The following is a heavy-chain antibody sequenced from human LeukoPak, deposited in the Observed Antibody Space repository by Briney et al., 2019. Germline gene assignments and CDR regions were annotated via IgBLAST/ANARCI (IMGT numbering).Heavy chain of an antibody. CDR3: ARDLIRQTGWTNFGY. CDR2: INWNGGST. V-gene: IGHV3-20*04. J-gene: IGHJ4*02. Sequence: GGSLRLSCAASGFTFDDYGMSWVRQAPGKGLEWVSGINWNGGSTGYADSVKGRFTISRDNAKNSLYLQMNSLRAEDTALYYCARDLIRQTGWTNFGYWGQGTLVTVSS. CDR1: GFTFDDYG. D-gene: IGHD6-19*01.